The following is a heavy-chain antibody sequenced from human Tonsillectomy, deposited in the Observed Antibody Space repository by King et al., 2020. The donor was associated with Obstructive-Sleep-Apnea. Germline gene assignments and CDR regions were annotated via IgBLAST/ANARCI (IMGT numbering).Heavy chain of an antibody. D-gene: IGHD2-8*01. CDR1: GFTFNSYA. V-gene: IGHV3-23*04. CDR3: AKDICTNGVCTYDY. Sequence: VQLVESGGGLVQPGGSLRLSCASSGFTFNSYAMNWVRQAPGKGLEWVSCVSGSGENTFYADAVKGRFTISRDNSKRTLYLQMNSLRAEDTAVYYCAKDICTNGVCTYDYWGQGTLVTVSS. CDR2: VSGSGENT. J-gene: IGHJ4*02.